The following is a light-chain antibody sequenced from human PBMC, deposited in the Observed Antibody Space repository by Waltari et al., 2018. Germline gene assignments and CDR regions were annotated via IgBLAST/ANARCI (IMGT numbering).Light chain of an antibody. CDR2: GAS. CDR3: QQYNNWLIT. V-gene: IGKV3-15*01. J-gene: IGKJ5*01. Sequence: EIVMTQSPATLSVSPGERATLSCRASQSVSSNLAWYQQKPGQAPRLLIFGASSRATGIPGMFSGSGSGTEFTLTISSLQSEDFAVYYCQQYNNWLITFGQGTRLEIK. CDR1: QSVSSN.